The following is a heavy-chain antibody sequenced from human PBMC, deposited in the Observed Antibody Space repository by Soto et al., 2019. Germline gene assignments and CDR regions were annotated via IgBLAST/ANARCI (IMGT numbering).Heavy chain of an antibody. CDR2: IYYSGST. CDR3: ARGLLVRGVTYYFDY. J-gene: IGHJ4*02. Sequence: QVQLQESGPGLVKPSQTLSLTCTVSGGSISSGGYYWSWIRQHPGKGLEWIGYIYYSGSTYYNPSLKSRVTISVDTSKNQFSLKLSSVTAADTAAYYCARGLLVRGVTYYFDYWGQGTLVTVSS. V-gene: IGHV4-31*03. CDR1: GGSISSGGYY. D-gene: IGHD3-10*01.